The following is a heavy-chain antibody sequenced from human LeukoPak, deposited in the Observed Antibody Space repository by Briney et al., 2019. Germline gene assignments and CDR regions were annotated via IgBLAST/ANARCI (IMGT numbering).Heavy chain of an antibody. D-gene: IGHD6-6*01. J-gene: IGHJ4*02. CDR2: IYYSGST. Sequence: SETLSLTCTVSGGSISSSSYYWGWIRQPPGKGLEWIGSIYYSGSTYYNPSLKSRVTISVDTSKNQFSLKLSSVTAADTAVYYCARRYVAARHFDYWGQGTLVTVS. CDR3: ARRYVAARHFDY. CDR1: GGSISSSSYY. V-gene: IGHV4-39*01.